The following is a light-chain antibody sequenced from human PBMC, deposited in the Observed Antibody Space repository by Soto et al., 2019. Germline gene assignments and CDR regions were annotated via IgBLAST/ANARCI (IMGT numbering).Light chain of an antibody. CDR1: SSDAGSCNC. V-gene: IGLV2-8*01. CDR2: EVN. J-gene: IGLJ1*01. Sequence: QSALTQPPSASGSPGQSVTISCTGTSSDAGSCNCVSWYQQYPGKAPKLMIYEVNKRPSGVPDRFSGSKSGNTAPLTVSGLQAEDEADYYCSSYAGSNNFPYVFGTGTKVTVL. CDR3: SSYAGSNNFPYV.